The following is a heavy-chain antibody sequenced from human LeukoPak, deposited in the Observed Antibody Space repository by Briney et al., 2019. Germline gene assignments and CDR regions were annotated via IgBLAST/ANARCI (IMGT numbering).Heavy chain of an antibody. Sequence: ASVKVSCKGSGYTLSNHAFSWVRQAPGQGLEWMGWISADNGNTNHAQKFQGRVTMTRDTSTSTVYMELSSLRSEDTAVYYCARESKAWLRFRSYWYFDLWGRGTLVTVSS. J-gene: IGHJ2*01. CDR3: ARESKAWLRFRSYWYFDL. CDR2: ISADNGNT. V-gene: IGHV1-18*04. D-gene: IGHD5-12*01. CDR1: GYTLSNHA.